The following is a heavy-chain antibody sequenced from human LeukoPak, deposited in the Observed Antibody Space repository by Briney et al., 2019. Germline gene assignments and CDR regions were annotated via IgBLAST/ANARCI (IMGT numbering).Heavy chain of an antibody. CDR3: AREDCTNTKCFGCDDY. J-gene: IGHJ4*02. CDR2: INADGSST. CDR1: GFPFSQYW. D-gene: IGHD2-8*01. Sequence: QTGGSLRLSCAASGFPFSQYWMHWVRQAPGEGLVWVSHINADGSSTTCADSVKGRFTISRDNAKNSLYLQMNSLRAEDTAVYYCAREDCTNTKCFGCDDYWGQGTLVTVSS. V-gene: IGHV3-74*03.